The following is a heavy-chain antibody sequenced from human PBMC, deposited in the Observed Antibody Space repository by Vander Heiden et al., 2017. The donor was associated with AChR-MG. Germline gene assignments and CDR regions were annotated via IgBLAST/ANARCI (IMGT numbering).Heavy chain of an antibody. CDR3: ARAPTPVAGLIFFDY. J-gene: IGHJ4*02. CDR1: GFTFSNYA. V-gene: IGHV3-30-3*01. CDR2: ISYDGSDK. Sequence: QVQLVESGGGVVQPGRSLRLSCAASGFTFSNYAMHWVRQAPGKGLEGVAVISYDGSDKYYADSVKGRFTISRDNSKNTLYLQMNSLRAEDTAVYYCARAPTPVAGLIFFDYWGQGTLVTVSS. D-gene: IGHD6-19*01.